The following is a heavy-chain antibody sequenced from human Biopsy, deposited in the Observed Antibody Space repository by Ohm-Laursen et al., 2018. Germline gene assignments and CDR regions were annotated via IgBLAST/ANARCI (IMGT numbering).Heavy chain of an antibody. D-gene: IGHD1-26*01. Sequence: SLRLSCAASGFTFSIYAIHWVRQAPGQGLEHVAAINSNGGTTYYVNSVKGRFAISRDNSKNTVSLQMGSLRSEDMAVYYCARGNSENSYYFAMDVWGQGTTVTVSS. V-gene: IGHV3-64*01. CDR1: GFTFSIYA. J-gene: IGHJ6*02. CDR3: ARGNSENSYYFAMDV. CDR2: INSNGGTT.